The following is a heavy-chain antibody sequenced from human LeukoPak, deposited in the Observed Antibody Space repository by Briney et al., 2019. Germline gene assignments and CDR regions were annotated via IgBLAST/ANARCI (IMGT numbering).Heavy chain of an antibody. CDR3: ASTKVATGNFDY. CDR1: GYTFTGYY. CDR2: INPNSGGT. J-gene: IGHJ4*02. V-gene: IGHV1-2*02. Sequence: ASVTVSCKASGYTFTGYYMHWVRQAPGQGLEWMGWINPNSGGTNYAQKFQGRVTMTRDTSISTAYMELSRLRSDDTAVYYCASTKVATGNFDYWGQGTLVTVSS. D-gene: IGHD5-12*01.